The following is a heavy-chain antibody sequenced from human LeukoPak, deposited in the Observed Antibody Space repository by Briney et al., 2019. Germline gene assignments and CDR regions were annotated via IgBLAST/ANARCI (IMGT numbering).Heavy chain of an antibody. CDR2: INHSGST. D-gene: IGHD4-17*01. CDR3: ARGQTDDYGDFYFDY. J-gene: IGHJ4*02. CDR1: GGSFSGYY. V-gene: IGHV4-34*01. Sequence: SETLSLTCAVYGGSFSGYYWSWIRQPPGKGLEWIGEINHSGSTNYNPSLKSRVTISVDTSKNQFSLKLSSVTAADTAVYYCARGQTDDYGDFYFDYWGQGTLVTVSS.